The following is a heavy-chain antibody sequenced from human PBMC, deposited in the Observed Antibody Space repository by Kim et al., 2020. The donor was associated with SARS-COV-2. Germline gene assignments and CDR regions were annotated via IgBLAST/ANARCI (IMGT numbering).Heavy chain of an antibody. CDR1: GYTFTSYD. Sequence: ASVKVSCKASGYTFTSYDINWVRQATGQGLEWMGWMNPNSGNTGYAQKFQGRVTMTRNTSISTAYMELSSLRSEDTAVYYCARGLATYYDFWSGYYGVREYNWFDPWGQGTLVTVSS. CDR3: ARGLATYYDFWSGYYGVREYNWFDP. CDR2: MNPNSGNT. V-gene: IGHV1-8*01. J-gene: IGHJ5*02. D-gene: IGHD3-3*01.